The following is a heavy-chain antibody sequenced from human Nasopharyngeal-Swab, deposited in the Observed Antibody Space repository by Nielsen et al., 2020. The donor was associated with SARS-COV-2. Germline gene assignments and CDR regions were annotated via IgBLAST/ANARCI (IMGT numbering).Heavy chain of an antibody. D-gene: IGHD3-9*01. J-gene: IGHJ4*02. V-gene: IGHV3-23*01. Sequence: GGSLRLSCAASGFTFSSYAMSWVRQAPGKGLEWVSAISGSGGSTYYADSVKGRFTISRDNSKNTLYLQMNSLRAEDTAVYYCARDGDLTGYPFYYFDYWGQGTLVTVSS. CDR1: GFTFSSYA. CDR2: ISGSGGST. CDR3: ARDGDLTGYPFYYFDY.